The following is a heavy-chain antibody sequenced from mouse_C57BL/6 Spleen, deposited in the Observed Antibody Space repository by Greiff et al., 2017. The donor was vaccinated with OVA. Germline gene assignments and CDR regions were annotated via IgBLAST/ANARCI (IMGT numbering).Heavy chain of an antibody. D-gene: IGHD2-3*01. CDR3: TREIYDGYYRYAMDY. CDR2: IRNKANNHAT. Sequence: EVKLVESGGGLVQPGGSMKLSCAASGFTFSDAWMDWVRQSPEKGLEWVAEIRNKANNHATYYAESVKGRFTISRDDSKSSVYLQMNSLRAEDTGIYYCTREIYDGYYRYAMDYWGQGTSVTVSS. CDR1: GFTFSDAW. J-gene: IGHJ4*01. V-gene: IGHV6-6*01.